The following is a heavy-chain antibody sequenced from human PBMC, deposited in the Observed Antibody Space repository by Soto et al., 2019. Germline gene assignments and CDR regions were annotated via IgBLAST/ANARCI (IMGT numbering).Heavy chain of an antibody. V-gene: IGHV4-4*02. J-gene: IGHJ4*02. Sequence: QVQLQESGPGLVKPSGTLSLTCAVSGDSVSSPYYWCWVRQPPGKGLEWIGEVFHHGTTSYNPSLRSRGNLSKDKSINQFSLDLSSVTAADTAVYYCARSAGWYAVHSWGPGTLVIVSS. CDR2: VFHHGTT. D-gene: IGHD6-19*01. CDR3: ARSAGWYAVHS. CDR1: GDSVSSPYY.